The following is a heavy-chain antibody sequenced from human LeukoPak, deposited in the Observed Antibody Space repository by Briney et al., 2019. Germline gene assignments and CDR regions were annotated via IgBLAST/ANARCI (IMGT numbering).Heavy chain of an antibody. V-gene: IGHV6-1*01. CDR2: TYYRSKWYK. CDR1: GDSVSSNSAT. J-gene: IGHJ1*01. CDR3: ARGPSYFQH. Sequence: SQTLSLTCAISGDSVSSNSATWHWIRQSPSRGLEWLGRTYYRSKWYKYYAVSVKGRITINPDTSENQFSLQLNSVTPEDTAVYYCARGPSYFQHWGQGTLVTVSS.